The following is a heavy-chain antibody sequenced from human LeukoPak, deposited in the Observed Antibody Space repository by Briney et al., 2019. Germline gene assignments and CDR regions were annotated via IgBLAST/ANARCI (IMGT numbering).Heavy chain of an antibody. CDR1: GFTFRNHW. D-gene: IGHD1-26*01. J-gene: IGHJ4*02. V-gene: IGHV3-74*03. CDR2: ISSDGSST. Sequence: PGGSLRLSCAASGFTFRNHWMHWVRQTPGKGLVWVSRISSDGSSTTYADSVKGRFTISRDNAKNSLYLQMNSLRADDTAVYYCARDTDGSLDYWGQGILVTVAS. CDR3: ARDTDGSLDY.